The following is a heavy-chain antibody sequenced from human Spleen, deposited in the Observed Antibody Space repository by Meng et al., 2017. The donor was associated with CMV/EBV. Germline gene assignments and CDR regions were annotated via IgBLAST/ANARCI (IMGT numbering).Heavy chain of an antibody. V-gene: IGHV1-2*02. J-gene: IGHJ4*02. CDR3: ARGLYYFDY. CDR1: GYSFTGYY. Sequence: GEGVEGGAGVKGPGAAVKVACQASGYSFTGYYMHWVRQGPGQGLEWMGWINPNSGGTNYAQKFQGRVTMTRDTSISTAYMELSRLRSDDTAVYYCARGLYYFDYWGQGTLVTVSS. CDR2: INPNSGGT.